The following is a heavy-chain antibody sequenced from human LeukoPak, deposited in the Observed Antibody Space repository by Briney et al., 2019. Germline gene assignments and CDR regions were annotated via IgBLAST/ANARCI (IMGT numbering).Heavy chain of an antibody. CDR3: ARDGDYYDSTYYFDY. J-gene: IGHJ4*02. CDR1: GFTFSSYG. Sequence: GRSLRLSCAASGFTFSSYGMHWVRQAPGKGLEGVAVIWYDGSNKYYADSVKGRFTISRDNSKNTLYLQMNSLRAEDTAVYYCARDGDYYDSTYYFDYWGQGTLVTVSS. V-gene: IGHV3-33*01. D-gene: IGHD3-22*01. CDR2: IWYDGSNK.